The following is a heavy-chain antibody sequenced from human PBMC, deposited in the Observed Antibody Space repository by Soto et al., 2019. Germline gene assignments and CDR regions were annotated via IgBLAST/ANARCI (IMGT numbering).Heavy chain of an antibody. V-gene: IGHV3-23*01. CDR1: TFTFTDYA. Sequence: EVQLLESAGGLVRPGGSLRLSCVASTFTFTDYAMSWVRQAPGEGLEWVSGISGSGGTTYYAESVKGRFSISRDNSKNTLYLHLNNLRVEDTAIYYCATISDRGIAAALDSWGQGTLVTVSS. CDR2: ISGSGGTT. D-gene: IGHD6-13*01. J-gene: IGHJ4*02. CDR3: ATISDRGIAAALDS.